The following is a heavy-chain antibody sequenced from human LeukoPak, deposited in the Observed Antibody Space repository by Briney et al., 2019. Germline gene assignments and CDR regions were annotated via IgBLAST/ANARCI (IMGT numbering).Heavy chain of an antibody. CDR1: GFTFSTYS. CDR2: ISSSSSYI. Sequence: PGGSLRLSCAASGFTFSTYSMNWVRQAPGKGLGWVSSISSSSSYIYYADSVKGRFTISRDNAKNSLYLQMNSLRAEDAAVYYCARSGVVVPAAKEYYYYYYGMDVWGQGTTVTVSS. CDR3: ARSGVVVPAAKEYYYYYYGMDV. D-gene: IGHD2-2*01. V-gene: IGHV3-21*01. J-gene: IGHJ6*02.